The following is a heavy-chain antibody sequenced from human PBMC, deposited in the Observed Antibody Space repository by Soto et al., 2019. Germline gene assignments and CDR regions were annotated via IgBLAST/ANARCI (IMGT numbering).Heavy chain of an antibody. J-gene: IGHJ3*02. CDR2: ISSNGGST. D-gene: IGHD3-16*01. CDR1: GFTFSSYE. CDR3: ARVYGLIGGGAFDI. Sequence: GGSLRLSCAASGFTFSSYEMHWVRQAPGRGLEYVSAISSNGGSTYHANSVKGRFTISRDNSKNTLYLQMGSLRPEDMAVYYCARVYGLIGGGAFDIWGQGTMVTVSS. V-gene: IGHV3-64*01.